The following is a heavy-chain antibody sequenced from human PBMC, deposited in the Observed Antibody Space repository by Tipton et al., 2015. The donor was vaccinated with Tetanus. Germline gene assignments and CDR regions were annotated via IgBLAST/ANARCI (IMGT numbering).Heavy chain of an antibody. V-gene: IGHV4-59*01. CDR2: IDYFGTT. D-gene: IGHD6-13*01. CDR1: GGSISTYH. CDR3: ARGGIAAAGGGPDY. Sequence: LRLSCTVSGGSISTYHWNWIRQFPGKGLEWIGYIDYFGTTKYNPSLKSRVAMSVDTSKNQLSLKLSSVTSADTAVYYCARGGIAAAGGGPDYWGQGTLVTVSS. J-gene: IGHJ4*02.